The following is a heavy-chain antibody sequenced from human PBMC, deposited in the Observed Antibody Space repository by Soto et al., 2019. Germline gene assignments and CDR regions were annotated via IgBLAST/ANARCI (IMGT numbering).Heavy chain of an antibody. J-gene: IGHJ4*02. CDR3: AGGFGVVTALDY. D-gene: IGHD2-21*02. CDR2: INAGNGNT. V-gene: IGHV1-3*01. Sequence: ASVNVSCKASGYTFTSYAMHWVRQSPGQRLEWMGWINAGNGNTKYSQKFQGRVTITRDTSASTAYMELSSLRSEDTAVYYCAGGFGVVTALDYWGQGTLVTVSS. CDR1: GYTFTSYA.